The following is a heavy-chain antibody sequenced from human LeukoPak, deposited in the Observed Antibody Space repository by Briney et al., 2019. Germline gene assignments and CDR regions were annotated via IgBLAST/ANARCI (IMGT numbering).Heavy chain of an antibody. CDR3: AREGLDTAMVPFFDY. J-gene: IGHJ4*02. V-gene: IGHV4-4*07. CDR2: MYTSGNT. Sequence: SETLSLTCAVYGGSFSGYYWSWIRQPAGKGLEWIGRMYTSGNTNYNPSLKSRVTMSVDTSKNQFSLRLSSVTAADTAVYYCAREGLDTAMVPFFDYWGRGTLVTVSS. D-gene: IGHD5-18*01. CDR1: GGSFSGYY.